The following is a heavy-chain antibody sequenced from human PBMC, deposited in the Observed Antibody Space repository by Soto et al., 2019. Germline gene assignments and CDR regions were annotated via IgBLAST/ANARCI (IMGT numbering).Heavy chain of an antibody. J-gene: IGHJ5*02. CDR1: GGSISSGDYY. CDR2: IYYSGST. CDR3: ARDQSLLYWFDP. Sequence: SETLSLTCTVSGGSISSGDYYWSWIRQPPGKGPEWIGYIYYSGSTYYNPSLKSRVTISVDTSKNQFSLKLSSVTAADTAVYYCARDQSLLYWFDPRGQGTLVTVSS. D-gene: IGHD2-15*01. V-gene: IGHV4-30-4*01.